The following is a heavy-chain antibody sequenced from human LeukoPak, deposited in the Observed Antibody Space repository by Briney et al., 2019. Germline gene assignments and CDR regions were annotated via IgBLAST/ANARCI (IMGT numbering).Heavy chain of an antibody. CDR3: ARTRYYYNSRSYGAPYYFDY. CDR2: IYYSGST. Sequence: SETLSLTWTVSGGSISSSSDYWGWIRQTSGKGREWIGSIYYSGSTYYNPSLKSRVTISVDTSKNQFSLKLSSVTAADTAVYYCARTRYYYNSRSYGAPYYFDYWGQGTLVTVSS. V-gene: IGHV4-39*01. CDR1: GGSISSSSDY. D-gene: IGHD3-10*01. J-gene: IGHJ4*02.